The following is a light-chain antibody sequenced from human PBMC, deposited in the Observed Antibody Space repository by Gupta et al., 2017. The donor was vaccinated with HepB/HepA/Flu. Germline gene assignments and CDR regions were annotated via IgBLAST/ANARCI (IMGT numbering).Light chain of an antibody. CDR1: ALPKQY. CDR3: QSADSSIVV. V-gene: IGLV3-25*03. CDR2: KDS. Sequence: SYDLPKPPSVSVSPGQTARITCSGDALPKQYAYWYQQKPGQAPVLVIYKDSERPSGIPERFSGSSSGTTVTLTISGVQAEDEADYYCQSADSSIVVFGGGTKLTVL. J-gene: IGLJ2*01.